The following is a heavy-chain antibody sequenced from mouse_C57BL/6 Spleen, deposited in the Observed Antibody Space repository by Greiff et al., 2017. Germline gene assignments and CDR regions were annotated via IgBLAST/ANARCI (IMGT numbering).Heavy chain of an antibody. V-gene: IGHV1-59*01. J-gene: IGHJ3*01. CDR1: GYTFTSYW. D-gene: IGHD2-4*01. CDR3: ARTQIYYDYDWFAY. Sequence: QVQLQQPGAELVRPGTSVKLSCKASGYTFTSYWMHWVKQRPGQGLEWIGVIDPSDSYTNYNQKFKGKATLTVDTSSSTAYMQLSSLTSEDSAVYYCARTQIYYDYDWFAYWGQGTLGTVSA. CDR2: IDPSDSYT.